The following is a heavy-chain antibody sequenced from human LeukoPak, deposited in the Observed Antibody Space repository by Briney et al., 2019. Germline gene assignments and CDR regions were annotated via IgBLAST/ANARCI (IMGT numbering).Heavy chain of an antibody. V-gene: IGHV5-51*01. Sequence: GESLKISCKGSGYSFTSYWIGWVRQMPGKGLGWMGIIYPGDSVTRYSPSFQGQVTISADKSISTAYLQWSSLKASDTAMYYCATVGYCSSTSCYDWFDPWGQGTLVTVSS. CDR1: GYSFTSYW. CDR3: ATVGYCSSTSCYDWFDP. J-gene: IGHJ5*02. CDR2: IYPGDSVT. D-gene: IGHD2-2*01.